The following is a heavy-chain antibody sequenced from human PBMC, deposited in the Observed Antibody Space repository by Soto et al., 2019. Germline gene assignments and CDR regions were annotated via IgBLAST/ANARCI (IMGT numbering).Heavy chain of an antibody. Sequence: QVQLVQSGAEEKKPGASVKVSCKASGYTFTSHAMHWVRQAPGQRLEWMGWINAGNGNTKYSQKFQGRVTITTDTPASTANMELSSLRSEDTAVYYCASDGIAAAGTSWFDPWGQGTLVTVSS. CDR1: GYTFTSHA. D-gene: IGHD6-13*01. CDR2: INAGNGNT. V-gene: IGHV1-3*05. CDR3: ASDGIAAAGTSWFDP. J-gene: IGHJ5*02.